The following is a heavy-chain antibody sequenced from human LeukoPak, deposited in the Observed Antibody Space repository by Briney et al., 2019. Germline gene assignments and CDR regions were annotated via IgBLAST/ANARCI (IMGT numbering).Heavy chain of an antibody. D-gene: IGHD6-6*01. CDR3: ARSIVAARIDY. J-gene: IGHJ4*02. CDR2: INPSGGST. V-gene: IGHV1-46*01. Sequence: GASVKVSCKAPGYIFTSYYMHWVRQAPGQGLEWMGIINPSGGSTSYAQKFQGRVTMTRDTSTSTVYMELSSLRSEDTAVYYCARSIVAARIDYWGQGTLVTVSS. CDR1: GYIFTSYY.